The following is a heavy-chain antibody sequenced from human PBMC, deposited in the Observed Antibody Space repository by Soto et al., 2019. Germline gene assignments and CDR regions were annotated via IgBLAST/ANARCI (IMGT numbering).Heavy chain of an antibody. V-gene: IGHV1-2*04. CDR2: INPNSGGT. D-gene: IGHD6-6*01. J-gene: IGHJ3*02. CDR3: ARDGGGSSNVFDI. Sequence: GASVRVSCKASGYTFTGYYMHWVRQAPGQGLEWMGWINPNSGGTNYAQKFQGWVTMTRDTSISTAYMELSRLRSDDTAVYYCARDGGGSSNVFDIWGQGTMVTFSS. CDR1: GYTFTGYY.